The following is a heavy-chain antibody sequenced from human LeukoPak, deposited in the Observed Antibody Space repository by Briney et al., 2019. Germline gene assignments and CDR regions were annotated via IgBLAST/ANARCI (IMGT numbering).Heavy chain of an antibody. V-gene: IGHV3-48*01. CDR3: ARRLDY. CDR1: GFTFSSYS. J-gene: IGHJ4*02. CDR2: ISSTSSTI. Sequence: PGGSLRLSCAASGFTFSSYSMNWVRQAPGKGLEWVSYISSTSSTIYYADSVKGRFTISRDNAKNSLYLQMNSLRAEDTAVYYCARRLDYWGQGTLVTVSS.